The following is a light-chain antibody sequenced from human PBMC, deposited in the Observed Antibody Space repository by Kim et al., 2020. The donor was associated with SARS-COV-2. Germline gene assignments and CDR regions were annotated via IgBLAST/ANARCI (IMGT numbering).Light chain of an antibody. CDR3: QQYDNSPHT. CDR1: QSVSSSY. Sequence: EIVLTQSPGTLSLSPGERATLSCRASQSVSSSYLAWYQQKPGQAPRLLIYGASSRDTGVPDRFSGSGSGTDFTLTITRLEPEDFAVYYCQQYDNSPHTFGQGTKVDIK. V-gene: IGKV3-20*01. CDR2: GAS. J-gene: IGKJ1*01.